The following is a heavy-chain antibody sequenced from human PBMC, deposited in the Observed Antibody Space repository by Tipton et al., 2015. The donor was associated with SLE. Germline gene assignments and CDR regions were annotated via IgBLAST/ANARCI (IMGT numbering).Heavy chain of an antibody. CDR2: IYYSGST. CDR3: ARIEEMATIFDS. J-gene: IGHJ4*02. CDR1: GDSIRSNTFY. V-gene: IGHV4-39*01. Sequence: LRLSCTVSGDSIRSNTFYWAWVRQSPGKGLEWIGTIYYSGSTYYSPSLKSRVTMSVDTSQSQFFLKLSSVTVADTAVYYCARIEEMATIFDSWGQGTLVAVSS. D-gene: IGHD5-24*01.